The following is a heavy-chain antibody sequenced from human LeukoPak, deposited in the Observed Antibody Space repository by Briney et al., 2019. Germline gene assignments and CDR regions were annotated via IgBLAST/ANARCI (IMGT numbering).Heavy chain of an antibody. V-gene: IGHV3-7*01. CDR2: IRQDGSET. D-gene: IGHD1-7*01. CDR3: ASRAGKPGNTPWCFDY. Sequence: GGSLRLSCAASGFTFTNYWMTRVRQAPGKGPEWVANIRQDGSETNYVDSVRGRFTIARDNTKNSLYLQMASLRGEDTAVYYCASRAGKPGNTPWCFDYWGQGALVTVSS. CDR1: GFTFTNYW. J-gene: IGHJ4*02.